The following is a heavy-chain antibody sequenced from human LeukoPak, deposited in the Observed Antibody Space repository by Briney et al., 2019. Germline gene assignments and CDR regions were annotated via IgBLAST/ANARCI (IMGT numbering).Heavy chain of an antibody. CDR1: GYTFTGYY. CDR2: INPNSGGT. CDR3: ARSVSLERITISLDY. D-gene: IGHD3-9*01. Sequence: ASVKVSCKASGYTFTGYYMHWVRQAPGQGLEWMGWINPNSGGTNYAQKFQGRVTMTRDMSTSTVYMEVSSLRSEDTAVYYCARSVSLERITISLDYWGQGTLVTVSS. V-gene: IGHV1-2*02. J-gene: IGHJ4*02.